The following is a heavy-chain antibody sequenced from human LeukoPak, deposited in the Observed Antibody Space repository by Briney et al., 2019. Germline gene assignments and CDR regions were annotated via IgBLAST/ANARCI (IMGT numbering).Heavy chain of an antibody. J-gene: IGHJ4*02. CDR1: GFTFSSYG. Sequence: TGGSLRLSCAASGFTFSSYGMHWVRQAPGKGLEWVAVISYDGSNKYYADSVKGRFTISRDNSKNTLYQQMNSLRAEDTAVYYCAKDPGGWELLRYFDYWGQGTLVTVSS. V-gene: IGHV3-30*18. CDR2: ISYDGSNK. D-gene: IGHD1-26*01. CDR3: AKDPGGWELLRYFDY.